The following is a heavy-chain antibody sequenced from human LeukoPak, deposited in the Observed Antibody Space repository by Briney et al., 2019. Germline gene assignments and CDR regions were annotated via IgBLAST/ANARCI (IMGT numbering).Heavy chain of an antibody. CDR2: ISAYNGNT. CDR1: GYTFTSYG. V-gene: IGHV1-18*01. J-gene: IGHJ4*02. CDR3: AKGDYILTGYYSGLKAFDY. D-gene: IGHD3-9*01. Sequence: GASVKVSCKASGYTFTSYGISWVRQAPGQGLEWMGWISAYNGNTNYAQKLQGRVAMTTDTSTSTAYMELRSLRSDDTAVYYCAKGDYILTGYYSGLKAFDYWGQGTLVTVSS.